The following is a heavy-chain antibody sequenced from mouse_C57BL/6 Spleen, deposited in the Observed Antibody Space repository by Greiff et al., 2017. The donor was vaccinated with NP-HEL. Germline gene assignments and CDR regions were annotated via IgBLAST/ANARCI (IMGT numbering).Heavy chain of an antibody. CDR1: GYSFTDYN. V-gene: IGHV1-39*01. CDR2: INPNYGTT. Sequence: EVKLVESGPELVKPGASVKISCKASGYSFTDYNMNWVKQSNGKSLEWIGVINPNYGTTSYNQKFKGKATVTVDQSSSTAYMQLNSLTSEDSAVYYCASMVTTPYYFDYWGQGTTLTVSS. J-gene: IGHJ2*01. CDR3: ASMVTTPYYFDY. D-gene: IGHD2-2*01.